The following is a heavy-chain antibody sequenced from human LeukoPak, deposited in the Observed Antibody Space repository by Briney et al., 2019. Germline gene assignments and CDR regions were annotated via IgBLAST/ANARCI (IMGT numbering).Heavy chain of an antibody. Sequence: GGSLRLSCAASGFIFDDYAMHWVRQGPGKGLEWVALISGDGGSTYYADSVKGRFTISRDNGKNFLYLQMNSLRTEDTALYYCAKDRDSQGDGWGQGARVTVSS. CDR1: GFIFDDYA. J-gene: IGHJ6*02. CDR2: ISGDGGST. CDR3: AKDRDSQGDG. V-gene: IGHV3-43*02. D-gene: IGHD2-15*01.